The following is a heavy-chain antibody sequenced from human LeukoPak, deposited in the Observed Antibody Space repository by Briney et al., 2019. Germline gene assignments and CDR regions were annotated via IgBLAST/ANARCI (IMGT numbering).Heavy chain of an antibody. J-gene: IGHJ3*01. CDR3: ARDYSDGHNRRDAFDL. V-gene: IGHV1-2*02. Sequence: ASVRVSCKASGYSFSDFLIHWVRQAPGQGLEWMGWINPKSGATTYAERFRGRVTMTRDTSLNTVYLELASLYSDDTAVFYCARDYSDGHNRRDAFDLWGQGTTLIVSS. D-gene: IGHD5-18*01. CDR1: GYSFSDFL. CDR2: INPKSGAT.